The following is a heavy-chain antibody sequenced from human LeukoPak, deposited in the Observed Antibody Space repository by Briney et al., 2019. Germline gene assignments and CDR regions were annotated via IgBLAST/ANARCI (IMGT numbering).Heavy chain of an antibody. CDR2: IYTSGST. CDR3: ASNYYDSSGYYANAFDI. J-gene: IGHJ3*02. Sequence: PSETLSLTCTVSGGSISSYYWSWIRQPAGKGLEWIGRIYTSGSTNYNPSLKSRVTMSVDTSKNQFSLKLSSVTAADTAVYYCASNYYDSSGYYANAFDIWGQGTMVTVS. V-gene: IGHV4-4*07. CDR1: GGSISSYY. D-gene: IGHD3-22*01.